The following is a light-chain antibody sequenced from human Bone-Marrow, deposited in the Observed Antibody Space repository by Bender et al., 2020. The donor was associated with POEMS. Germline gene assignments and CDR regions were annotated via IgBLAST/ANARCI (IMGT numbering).Light chain of an antibody. J-gene: IGLJ3*02. CDR3: CSYTSSSTLV. CDR1: SSNTGSGYD. Sequence: QSVLTQPPSVSGAPGQRVTISCTGSSSNTGSGYDINWYQHLPGTAPKLLIYGYNNRPSGVPDRFSGSKSGTSASLAITGLQAEDEGDYFCCSYTSSSTLVFGGGTKVTVL. V-gene: IGLV1-40*01. CDR2: GYN.